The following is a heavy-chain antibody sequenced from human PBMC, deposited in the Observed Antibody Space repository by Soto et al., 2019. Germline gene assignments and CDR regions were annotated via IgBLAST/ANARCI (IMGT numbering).Heavy chain of an antibody. CDR3: ERDPLWGTAMVLWYCDL. D-gene: IGHD5-18*01. V-gene: IGHV3-30-3*01. CDR1: GFTFSSYA. CDR2: ISYDGSNK. J-gene: IGHJ2*01. Sequence: QVQLVESGGGVVQPGRSLRLSCAASGFTFSSYAMHWVRQAPGKGLEWVAVISYDGSNKYYADTVKGRFTISRDNSKNTLYLRMNSLRAEDTAVYYCERDPLWGTAMVLWYCDLWGCGTLVTVSS.